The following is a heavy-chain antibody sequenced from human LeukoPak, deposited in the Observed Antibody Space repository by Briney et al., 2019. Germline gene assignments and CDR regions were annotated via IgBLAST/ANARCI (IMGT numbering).Heavy chain of an antibody. Sequence: GRSLTLSCAASGFAFNDFAMYWVRQAPGKGLDWVALIRRDGSHKYYAHSIKGRFTISRDNSKNTLYLQMSSLRAEDTAVYYCAKSASMFSAGRLRSSDFWGQGTLVTVS. CDR3: AKSASMFSAGRLRSSDF. D-gene: IGHD3-3*02. V-gene: IGHV3-33*06. CDR2: IRRDGSHK. CDR1: GFAFNDFA. J-gene: IGHJ4*02.